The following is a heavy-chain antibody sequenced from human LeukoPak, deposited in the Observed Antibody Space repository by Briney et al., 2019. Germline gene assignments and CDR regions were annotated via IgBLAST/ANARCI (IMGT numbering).Heavy chain of an antibody. J-gene: IGHJ4*02. CDR2: ISAYNGNT. V-gene: IGHV1-18*04. Sequence: ASVKVSCKASGYTFTGYYMHWVRQAPGQGLEWMGWISAYNGNTNYAQKLQGRVTMTTDTSTSTAYMELRSLRSDDTAVYYCARDRITFGGVIGAFDYWGQGTLVTVSS. CDR3: ARDRITFGGVIGAFDY. CDR1: GYTFTGYY. D-gene: IGHD3-16*01.